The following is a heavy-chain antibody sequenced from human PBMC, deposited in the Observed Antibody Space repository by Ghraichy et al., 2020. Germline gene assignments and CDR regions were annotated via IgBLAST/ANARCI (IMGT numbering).Heavy chain of an antibody. V-gene: IGHV3-33*01. CDR1: GFTFSSYG. CDR3: ARGRGDYAVAFDI. Sequence: GGSLRLSCAASGFTFSSYGMHWVRQAPGKGLEWVAVIWYDGSNKYYADSVKGRFTISRDNSKNTLYLQMNSLRAEDTAVYYCARGRGDYAVAFDIWGQGTMVTVSS. CDR2: IWYDGSNK. D-gene: IGHD4-17*01. J-gene: IGHJ3*02.